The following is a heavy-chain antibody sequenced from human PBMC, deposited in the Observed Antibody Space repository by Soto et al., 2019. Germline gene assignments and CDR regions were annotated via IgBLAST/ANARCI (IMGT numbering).Heavy chain of an antibody. Sequence: PGGSLRLSCAASGFTFSSYAMHWVRQAPGKGLEWVAVISYDGSNKYYADSVKGRFTISRDNSKNTLYLQMNSLRAEDTAVYYCARPEVLPEYYDFWSGYYWPNYYYGMDVWGQGTTVTVSS. D-gene: IGHD3-3*01. CDR2: ISYDGSNK. J-gene: IGHJ6*02. V-gene: IGHV3-30-3*01. CDR3: ARPEVLPEYYDFWSGYYWPNYYYGMDV. CDR1: GFTFSSYA.